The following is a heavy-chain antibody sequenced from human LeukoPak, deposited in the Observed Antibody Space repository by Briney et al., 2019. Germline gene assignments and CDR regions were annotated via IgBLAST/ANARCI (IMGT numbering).Heavy chain of an antibody. CDR3: ARFPGYSSSWRWFDP. CDR2: IYYSGST. CDR1: GGSISSYY. D-gene: IGHD6-13*01. Sequence: SETLSLTCTASGGSISSYYWSWIRQPPGKGLEWIGYIYYSGSTNYNPSLKSRVTISVDTSKNQFSLKLSSVTAADTAVYYCARFPGYSSSWRWFDPWGQGTLVTVSS. J-gene: IGHJ5*02. V-gene: IGHV4-59*08.